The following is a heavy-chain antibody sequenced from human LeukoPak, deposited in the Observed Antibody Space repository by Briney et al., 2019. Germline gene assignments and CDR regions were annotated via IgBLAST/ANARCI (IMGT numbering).Heavy chain of an antibody. CDR1: GGSISSGSYY. Sequence: ASETLSLTCTVSGGSISSGSYYWSWIRQPAGKGLEWIGRIYTSGSTNYNPSLKSRVTMSVDTSKNQFSLKLSSVTAADTAVYYCARHARGGRYCSSTSCPDYWGQGTLVTVSS. CDR2: IYTSGST. D-gene: IGHD2-2*01. V-gene: IGHV4-61*02. J-gene: IGHJ4*02. CDR3: ARHARGGRYCSSTSCPDY.